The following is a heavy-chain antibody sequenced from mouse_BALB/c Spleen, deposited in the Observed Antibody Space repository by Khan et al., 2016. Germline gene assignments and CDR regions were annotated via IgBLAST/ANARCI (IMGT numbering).Heavy chain of an antibody. CDR1: GFTFSDYY. CDR3: ARDLNWYFDV. Sequence: EVQLQESGGGLVKPGGSLELSCAASGFTFSDYYMYWVRQTPEKRLEWVATISDGGSYYYYPDSVQGRFTISRDKAKNNLYLQRSSLKSEDTAMYYGARDLNWYFDVWGAGTTVTVSS. J-gene: IGHJ1*01. CDR2: ISDGGSYY. V-gene: IGHV5-4*02.